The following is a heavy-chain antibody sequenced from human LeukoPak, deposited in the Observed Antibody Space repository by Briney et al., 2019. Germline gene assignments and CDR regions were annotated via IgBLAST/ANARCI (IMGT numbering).Heavy chain of an antibody. J-gene: IGHJ4*02. CDR2: IYYSGST. Sequence: PSETLSLTCAVSGGSISSYYWSWIRQPPGKGLEWIGYIYYSGSTNYNPSLKSRVTISVDTSKNQFSLKLSSVTAADTAVYYCASLGETAYYFDYWGQGTLVTVSS. CDR3: ASLGETAYYFDY. V-gene: IGHV4-59*08. D-gene: IGHD4-17*01. CDR1: GGSISSYY.